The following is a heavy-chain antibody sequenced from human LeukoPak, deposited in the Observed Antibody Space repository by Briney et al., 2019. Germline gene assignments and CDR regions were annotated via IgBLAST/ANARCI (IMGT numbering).Heavy chain of an antibody. J-gene: IGHJ4*02. CDR2: ISPSGSA. CDR3: ARDPVLSGSSPDY. Sequence: GGSLRLSCAASGFTFSNYAMSWVRQAPGKGLEWVSVISPSGSAYNADPVKGRFTISRDNSKNTLYLQMNSLRAEDTAVYYCARDPVLSGSSPDYWGQGTLVTVSS. CDR1: GFTFSNYA. V-gene: IGHV3-23*01. D-gene: IGHD1-26*01.